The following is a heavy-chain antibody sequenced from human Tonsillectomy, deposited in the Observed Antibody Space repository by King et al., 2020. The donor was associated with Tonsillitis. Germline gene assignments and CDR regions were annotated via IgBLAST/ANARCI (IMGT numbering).Heavy chain of an antibody. CDR1: GFTFSRFP. J-gene: IGHJ6*02. Sequence: HVQLVESGGGIVQPGRSLRLSCAASGFTFSRFPIHWVRQAPGKGLDWVAVISHDGSETYYADSVKGRFSISRDNSDNTLYLHMDSLRTEDTAVYYCARETDSGVFYEHSGGLDVWGQGTTVTVSS. D-gene: IGHD1-26*01. V-gene: IGHV3-30*04. CDR2: ISHDGSET. CDR3: ARETDSGVFYEHSGGLDV.